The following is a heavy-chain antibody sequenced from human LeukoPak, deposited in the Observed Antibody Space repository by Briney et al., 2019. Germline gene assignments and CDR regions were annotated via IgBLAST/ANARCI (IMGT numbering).Heavy chain of an antibody. J-gene: IGHJ3*02. V-gene: IGHV3-30-3*01. CDR3: ARGEGYCTNGVCVDAFDI. CDR1: GFTFSSYA. Sequence: GGSLRLSCAASGFTFSSYAMHWVRQAPGKGLEWVAVISYDGSNKYYADSVKGRFTISRDNSKNTLYLQMNSLRAEDTAVYYCARGEGYCTNGVCVDAFDIWGQGTMDTVSS. CDR2: ISYDGSNK. D-gene: IGHD2-8*01.